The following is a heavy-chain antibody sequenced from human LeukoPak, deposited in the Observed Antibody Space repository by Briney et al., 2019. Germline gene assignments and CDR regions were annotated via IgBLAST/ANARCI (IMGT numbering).Heavy chain of an antibody. CDR3: TTVWNCGGDCSDAFDI. Sequence: PGGSLRLSCAASGFSFRNAWMSWVRQAPGKGLEWVGRIKSKTDGGTTDYAAPVKGRFTISRDDSKNTLYLQMNSLKTEDTAVYYCTTVWNCGGDCSDAFDIWGQGTMVTVS. CDR1: GFSFRNAW. J-gene: IGHJ3*02. D-gene: IGHD2-21*02. CDR2: IKSKTDGGTT. V-gene: IGHV3-15*01.